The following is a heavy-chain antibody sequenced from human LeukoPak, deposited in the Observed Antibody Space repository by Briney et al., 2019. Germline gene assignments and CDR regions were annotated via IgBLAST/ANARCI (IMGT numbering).Heavy chain of an antibody. Sequence: PSETLSLTCAVYGGSFSGYYWSWIRQPPGKGLEWTGEINHSGSTNYNPSLKSRVTISVDTSKNQFSLKLSSVTAADTAVYYCARGPVADDAFDIWGQGTMVTVSS. J-gene: IGHJ3*02. V-gene: IGHV4-34*01. D-gene: IGHD6-19*01. CDR2: INHSGST. CDR1: GGSFSGYY. CDR3: ARGPVADDAFDI.